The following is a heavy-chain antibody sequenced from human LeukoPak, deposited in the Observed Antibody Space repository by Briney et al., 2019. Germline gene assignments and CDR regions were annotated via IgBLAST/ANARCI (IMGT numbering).Heavy chain of an antibody. CDR3: ARSQIIRYFDWLQNYYMDV. V-gene: IGHV1-8*02. D-gene: IGHD3-9*01. CDR1: GYAFTSYD. Sequence: ASVKVSCKASGYAFTSYDIHWMRQATGQGLEWMGWMNPDNGNTDSAQKFQGRVTMTRNTSISTAYMELSSLRSEDTAVYYCARSQIIRYFDWLQNYYMDVWGKGTTVTISS. J-gene: IGHJ6*03. CDR2: MNPDNGNT.